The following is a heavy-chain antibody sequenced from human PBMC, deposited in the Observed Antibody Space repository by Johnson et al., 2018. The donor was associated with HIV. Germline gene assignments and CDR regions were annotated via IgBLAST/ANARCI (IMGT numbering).Heavy chain of an antibody. Sequence: QVQLVESGGGVVQPGRSLRLSCAASGFTFSSYGMHWVRQTPGKGLQWVAVIWYDGNNKYYADSVNGRFTISRDNSKNTLYLQMNSLRAEDTAVYYCAKASPDSGSLIDIWGQGTMVTVSS. CDR1: GFTFSSYG. V-gene: IGHV3-33*06. CDR2: IWYDGNNK. D-gene: IGHD6-6*01. CDR3: AKASPDSGSLIDI. J-gene: IGHJ3*02.